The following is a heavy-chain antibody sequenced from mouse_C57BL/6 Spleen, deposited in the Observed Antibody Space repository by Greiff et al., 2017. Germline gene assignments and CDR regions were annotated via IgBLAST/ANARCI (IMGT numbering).Heavy chain of an antibody. V-gene: IGHV1-50*01. D-gene: IGHD1-1*01. CDR1: GYTFTSYW. Sequence: QVQLQQPGAELVKPGASVKLSCKASGYTFTSYWMQWVKQRPGQGLEWIGEIDPSDSYTNYNQKFKGKATLTVDTSSSKAYMQLSSLTSEDSAVYYCARALNPYYYGSSYEWYFDVWGTGTTVTVSS. CDR2: IDPSDSYT. J-gene: IGHJ1*03. CDR3: ARALNPYYYGSSYEWYFDV.